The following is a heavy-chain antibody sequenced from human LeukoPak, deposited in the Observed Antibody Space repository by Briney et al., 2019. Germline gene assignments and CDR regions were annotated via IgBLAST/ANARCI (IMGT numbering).Heavy chain of an antibody. CDR2: MNPNSGNT. D-gene: IGHD6-13*01. Sequence: ASVKASCKASGYTFTSYDINWVRQATGQGLEWMGWMNPNSGNTGYAQKFQGRVTMTRNTSISTAYMELSSLRSEDTAVYYCARGHSAAGHYYYYGMDVWGQGTTVTVSS. CDR1: GYTFTSYD. CDR3: ARGHSAAGHYYYYGMDV. J-gene: IGHJ6*02. V-gene: IGHV1-8*01.